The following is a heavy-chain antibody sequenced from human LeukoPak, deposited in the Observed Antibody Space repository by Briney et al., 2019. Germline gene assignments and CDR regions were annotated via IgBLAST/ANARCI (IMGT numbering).Heavy chain of an antibody. CDR1: GGSISSGSYC. D-gene: IGHD3-22*01. CDR2: IYTSGST. V-gene: IGHV4-61*02. CDR3: ARDREYYDSSGYSDY. J-gene: IGHJ4*02. Sequence: PSQTLSLTCTVSGGSISSGSYCWSWIRQPAGKGLEWIVRIYTSGSTNYNPSLRSRVTISVDTSKNQFSLKLSSVTAADTAVYYCARDREYYDSSGYSDYWGQGTLVTVSS.